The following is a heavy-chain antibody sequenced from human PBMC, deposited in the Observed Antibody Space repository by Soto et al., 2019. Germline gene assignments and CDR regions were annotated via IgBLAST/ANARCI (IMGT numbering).Heavy chain of an antibody. CDR3: ATRPLLPGAP. D-gene: IGHD3-22*01. CDR2: IYSGGST. Sequence: EVQLVESGGGLIQPGGSLRLSCAASGFTFSSNDMNWFRQAPGKGLEWVSLIYSGGSTYYADSVKGRFTISRDNSKNTLYLQMSSLRAEDTAVYYCATRPLLPGAPWGQGTMVTVSS. J-gene: IGHJ3*01. V-gene: IGHV3-53*01. CDR1: GFTFSSND.